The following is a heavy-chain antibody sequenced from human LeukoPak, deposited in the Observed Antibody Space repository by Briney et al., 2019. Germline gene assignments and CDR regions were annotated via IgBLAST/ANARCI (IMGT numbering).Heavy chain of an antibody. CDR1: GGTIRSYY. Sequence: SVTLSLTCTVSGGTIRSYYWSWIRQPPGKGLEWIGYISYSGSTKYNPSLKSRVTISVDTSKSQFSLKLRSVTAADTAVYYCARDRTYSDSSTTYFYGMDVWGQGTTVTVSS. CDR3: ARDRTYSDSSTTYFYGMDV. J-gene: IGHJ6*02. V-gene: IGHV4-59*01. CDR2: ISYSGST. D-gene: IGHD1-26*01.